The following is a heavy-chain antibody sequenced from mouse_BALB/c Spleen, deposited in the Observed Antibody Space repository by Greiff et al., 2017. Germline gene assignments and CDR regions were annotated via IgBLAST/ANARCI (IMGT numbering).Heavy chain of an antibody. D-gene: IGHD2-14*01. J-gene: IGHJ3*01. V-gene: IGHV1-77*01. CDR2: IYPGSGNT. Sequence: VQLQQSGAELARPGASVKLSCKASGYTFTDYYINWVKQRTGQGLEWIGEIYPGSGNTYYNEKFKGKATLTADKSSSTAYMQLSSLTSEDSAVYFCARAGGYDGFAYWGQGTLVTVSA. CDR1: GYTFTDYY. CDR3: ARAGGYDGFAY.